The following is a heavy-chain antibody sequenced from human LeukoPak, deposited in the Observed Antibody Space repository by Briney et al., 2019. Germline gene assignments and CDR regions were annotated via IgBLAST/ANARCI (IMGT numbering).Heavy chain of an antibody. CDR1: GGSISSYY. V-gene: IGHV4-59*01. CDR3: ARDRGYCSGGSCYSIDWFDP. D-gene: IGHD2-15*01. J-gene: IGHJ5*02. CDR2: IYYSGTS. Sequence: SGTLSLTCSVSGGSISSYYWNWIRQPPGKGLEWIGYIYYSGTSNYNPSLKSRVTISVDTSKNQFSLKLSSVTAADTAVYYCARDRGYCSGGSCYSIDWFDPWGQGTLVTVSS.